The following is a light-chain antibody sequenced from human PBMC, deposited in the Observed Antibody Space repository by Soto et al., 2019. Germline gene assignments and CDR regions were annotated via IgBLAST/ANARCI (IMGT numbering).Light chain of an antibody. V-gene: IGKV3-15*01. J-gene: IGKJ5*01. CDR3: HQYGSSPLIT. Sequence: EIVMTQSPATLSVSPGERATLSCRASRSVGSNLAWYQQKPVQAPRLLIYGASTRAAVIPARFSGSGSGTELTLTISILQSEDFTVYYCHQYGSSPLITFGQGTRLEIK. CDR1: RSVGSN. CDR2: GAS.